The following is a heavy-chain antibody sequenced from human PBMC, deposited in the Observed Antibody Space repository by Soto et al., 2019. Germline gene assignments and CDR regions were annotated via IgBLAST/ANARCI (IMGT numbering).Heavy chain of an antibody. V-gene: IGHV3-23*01. J-gene: IGHJ4*02. CDR2: ISGSGGST. CDR1: GFTFSSYA. CDR3: AKDYERYSYGYNYFDY. D-gene: IGHD5-18*01. Sequence: PGGSLRLSCAASGFTFSSYAMSWVRQAPGKGLEWVSAISGSGGSTYYADSVKGRFTISRDNSKNTLYLQMNSLRAEDTAVYYCAKDYERYSYGYNYFDYWGQGTLVTVSS.